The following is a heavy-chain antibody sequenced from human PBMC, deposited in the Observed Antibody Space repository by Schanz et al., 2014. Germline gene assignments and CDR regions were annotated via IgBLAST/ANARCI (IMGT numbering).Heavy chain of an antibody. CDR2: MSYDGSIK. D-gene: IGHD2-21*01. CDR1: GFTLSSYA. V-gene: IGHV3-30*04. CDR3: ARDVEGDDGGGGGVDP. J-gene: IGHJ5*02. Sequence: QVQLVESGGGVVQPGRSLRLSCAAYGFTLSSYAMHWVRQAPGKGLEWVAAMSYDGSIKYYGDSVKGRFTIARDNSKNTLYLHMNALRAEDTAVYYCARDVEGDDGGGGGVDPWGQGTLVTVSS.